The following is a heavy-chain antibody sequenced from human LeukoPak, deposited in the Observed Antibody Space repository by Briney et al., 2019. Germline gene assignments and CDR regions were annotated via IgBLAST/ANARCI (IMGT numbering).Heavy chain of an antibody. CDR2: IYYSGST. V-gene: IGHV4-39*07. Sequence: PSETLSLTCSVSGGSTSSGTYYWGWIRQPPGTGLEWIGSIYYSGSTYYNPSLKSRVTISVDTSKNQFSLKLSSVTAADTAVYYCARAALLGWFDPWGQGTLVTVSS. CDR3: ARAALLGWFDP. CDR1: GGSTSSGTYY. J-gene: IGHJ5*02.